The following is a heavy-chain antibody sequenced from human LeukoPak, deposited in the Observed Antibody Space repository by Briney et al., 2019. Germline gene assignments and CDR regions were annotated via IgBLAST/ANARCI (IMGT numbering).Heavy chain of an antibody. D-gene: IGHD3-22*01. CDR1: GFTFSSYS. Sequence: GGSLRLSCAASGFTFSSYSMNWVRQAPGKGLEWVSGISWNSGSIGYADSVKGRFTISRDNAKNSLYLQMNSLRAEDMALYYCAKDVRYYDSSGYFDYWGQGTLVTVSS. CDR2: ISWNSGSI. V-gene: IGHV3-9*03. J-gene: IGHJ4*02. CDR3: AKDVRYYDSSGYFDY.